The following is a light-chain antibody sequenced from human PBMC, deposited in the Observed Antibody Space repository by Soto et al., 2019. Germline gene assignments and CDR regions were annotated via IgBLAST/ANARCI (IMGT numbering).Light chain of an antibody. CDR1: SSDVGGYDF. Sequence: QSVLTQPRSVSGSPGQSVTISCTGTSSDVGGYDFVSWYQQHPGKAPKLMIYDVSKRPSGVPDRFSGSKSANTASLTISGLQAADEAVDYCCSESGSYNLGVFGGGTKVTVL. CDR2: DVS. CDR3: CSESGSYNLGV. J-gene: IGLJ3*02. V-gene: IGLV2-11*01.